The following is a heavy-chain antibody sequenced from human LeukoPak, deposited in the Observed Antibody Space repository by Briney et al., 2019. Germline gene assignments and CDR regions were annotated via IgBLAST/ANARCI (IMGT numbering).Heavy chain of an antibody. D-gene: IGHD3-3*01. Sequence: ASVKVSCKASGYTFTSYGISWVRQAPGQGLEWMGWISAYNGNTNYAQKLQGRVTMTTETSTSTAYMELRSLRSDDTAVYYCARSSYYDFWSGAPTHFDYWGQGTLVTVSS. CDR2: ISAYNGNT. V-gene: IGHV1-18*01. CDR1: GYTFTSYG. J-gene: IGHJ4*02. CDR3: ARSSYYDFWSGAPTHFDY.